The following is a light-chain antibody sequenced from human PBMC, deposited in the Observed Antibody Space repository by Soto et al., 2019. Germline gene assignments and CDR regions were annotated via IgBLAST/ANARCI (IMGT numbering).Light chain of an antibody. Sequence: DIQITQSPSSLSASVEYRVIITFRSSQSISNHLNWYQQKPGKAPKLLIFAASSLQSGVPSRFSGSRSGPDFTLTISSLQPEDFATYHCQQSYSSPPKFGQGTKV. V-gene: IGKV1-39*01. CDR1: QSISNH. CDR3: QQSYSSPPK. CDR2: AAS. J-gene: IGKJ1*01.